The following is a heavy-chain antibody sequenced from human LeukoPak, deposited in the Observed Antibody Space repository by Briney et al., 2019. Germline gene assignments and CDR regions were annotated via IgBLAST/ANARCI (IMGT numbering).Heavy chain of an antibody. CDR1: RFTVSDYW. J-gene: IGHJ5*02. CDR2: IKQDGSEK. V-gene: IGHV3-7*01. Sequence: HTGGSLRLSCAASRFTVSDYWMSWVRQTPGKGLEWVANIKQDGSEKYYMGSVKGRFIISRDNVKNALYLQMNSLRAEDTAVYYCTRDHNFYDSGRGFDPWGQGTLVTVSS. D-gene: IGHD3-10*01. CDR3: TRDHNFYDSGRGFDP.